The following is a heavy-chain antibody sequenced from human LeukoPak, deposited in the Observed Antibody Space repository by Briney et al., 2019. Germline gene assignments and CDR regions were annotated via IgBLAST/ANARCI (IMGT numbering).Heavy chain of an antibody. CDR2: ISHSGATT. CDR1: GFTFSSYA. J-gene: IGHJ3*02. D-gene: IGHD2-15*01. CDR3: AKAPPPYCSGGSCFDAFDI. V-gene: IGHV3-23*01. Sequence: PGGSLRLSCAASGFTFSSYAMSWVRQTPGEGLEWVSAISHSGATTYYADSVKGRFTISRDNSKNTLYLQMNSLKAEDTAEYFCAKAPPPYCSGGSCFDAFDIWGQGTMVTVSS.